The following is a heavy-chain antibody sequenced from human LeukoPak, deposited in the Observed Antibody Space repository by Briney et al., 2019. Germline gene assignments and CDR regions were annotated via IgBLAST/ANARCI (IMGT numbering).Heavy chain of an antibody. Sequence: SETLSLTCTVSGGSISSSSYYWGWIRQPPGNGLEWIGSIYYSGSTYYNPSLKSRVTISVDTSKNQFSLKLSSVTAADTAVYYCARRELRFLEWLGKEYYYMDVWGKGATVTVSS. V-gene: IGHV4-39*01. CDR1: GGSISSSSYY. CDR2: IYYSGST. D-gene: IGHD3-3*01. CDR3: ARRELRFLEWLGKEYYYMDV. J-gene: IGHJ6*03.